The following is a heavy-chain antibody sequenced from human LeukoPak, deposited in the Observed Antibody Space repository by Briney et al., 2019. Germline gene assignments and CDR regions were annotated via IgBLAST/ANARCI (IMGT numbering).Heavy chain of an antibody. CDR1: GFTFSNYG. D-gene: IGHD4-17*01. CDR3: AKDHPHYYGDYVPDWFDP. J-gene: IGHJ5*02. CDR2: ISYDGSNK. V-gene: IGHV3-30*18. Sequence: PGRSLRLSCAASGFTFSNYGMHWVRQAPGKGLEWVAVISYDGSNKYYGDSVKGRFTISRDNSKNTLYLQMNSLRAEDTAVYHCAKDHPHYYGDYVPDWFDPWGQGTLVTVSS.